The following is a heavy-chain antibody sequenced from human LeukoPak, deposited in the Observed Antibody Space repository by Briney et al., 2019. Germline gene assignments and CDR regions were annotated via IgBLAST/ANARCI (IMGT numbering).Heavy chain of an antibody. J-gene: IGHJ5*02. Sequence: SETLSLTCAVYGGSFSGYYWSWIRQPPGKGLEWTGEINHSGSTNYNPSLKSRVTISVDTSKNQFSLKLSSVTAADTAVYYCARRGKSRGRGSRWFDPWGQGTLVTVSS. D-gene: IGHD6-19*01. V-gene: IGHV4-34*01. CDR1: GGSFSGYY. CDR2: INHSGST. CDR3: ARRGKSRGRGSRWFDP.